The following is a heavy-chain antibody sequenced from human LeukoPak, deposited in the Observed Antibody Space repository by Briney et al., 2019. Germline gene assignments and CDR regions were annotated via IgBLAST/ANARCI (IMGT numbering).Heavy chain of an antibody. V-gene: IGHV3-21*01. J-gene: IGHJ4*02. CDR2: ISSSSSYI. D-gene: IGHD3-22*01. CDR3: ARDTMIVVVNPFDY. CDR1: GFTFSSYA. Sequence: GGSLRLSCAASGFTFSSYAMSWVRQAPGKGLEWVSSISSSSSYIYYADSVKGRFTISRDNAKNSLYLQMNSLRAEDTAVYYCARDTMIVVVNPFDYWGQGTLVTVSS.